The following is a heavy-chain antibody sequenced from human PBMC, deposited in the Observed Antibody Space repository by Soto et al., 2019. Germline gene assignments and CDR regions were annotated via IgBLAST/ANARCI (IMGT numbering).Heavy chain of an antibody. V-gene: IGHV4-31*03. CDR1: GGSISSGGYY. J-gene: IGHJ6*02. Sequence: QVQLQESGPGLVKPSQTLSLTCTVSGGSISSGGYYWSWIRQHPGKGLEWIGYIYYSGSTYYNPSLKSRVTISVDTSKNQFSPKLSSVTAADTAVYYCARDRYCGGDCYSDYYYGMDVWGQGTTVTVSS. CDR2: IYYSGST. D-gene: IGHD2-21*02. CDR3: ARDRYCGGDCYSDYYYGMDV.